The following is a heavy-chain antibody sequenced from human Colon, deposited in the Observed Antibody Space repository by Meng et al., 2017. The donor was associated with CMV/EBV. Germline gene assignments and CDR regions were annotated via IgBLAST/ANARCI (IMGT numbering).Heavy chain of an antibody. Sequence: FSLSSYWMHWVRQAPGKGLVWVSRVKSDGSSTSYADSVKGRCTISRDNARNTLYLQMNSLRAEDTAVYYCAREYDYGSGRQTDALDIWGQGTMVTVSS. J-gene: IGHJ3*02. CDR2: VKSDGSST. D-gene: IGHD3-10*01. CDR3: AREYDYGSGRQTDALDI. V-gene: IGHV3-74*01. CDR1: FSLSSYW.